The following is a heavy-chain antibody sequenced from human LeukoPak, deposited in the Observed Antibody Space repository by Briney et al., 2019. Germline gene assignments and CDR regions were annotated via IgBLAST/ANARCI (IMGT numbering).Heavy chain of an antibody. D-gene: IGHD1-26*01. V-gene: IGHV1-2*02. J-gene: IGHJ4*02. CDR1: GYTFTGYS. CDR3: ARRHIDCATTTCYVDY. CDR2: NNPNTGGR. Sequence: ASVKVSCKASGYTFTGYSIHWVRQAPGQGLEWMGWNNPNTGGRNYAQNFQGRVTMTRDTSISTAYMELSRLRSDDTAVYYCARRHIDCATTTCYVDYWGQGTLVTVSS.